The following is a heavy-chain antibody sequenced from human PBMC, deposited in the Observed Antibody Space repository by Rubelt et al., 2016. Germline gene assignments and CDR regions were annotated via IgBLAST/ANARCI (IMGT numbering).Heavy chain of an antibody. CDR3: ARDRTPSGYDSGMDV. D-gene: IGHD5-12*01. J-gene: IGHJ6*02. V-gene: IGHV4-59*01. Sequence: GLEWIGYIYSSGSTNYNASLKSRVTISIDRSKNQFSLNLRSVTAADTAVYYCARDRTPSGYDSGMDVWGRGTPVTVSS. CDR2: IYSSGST.